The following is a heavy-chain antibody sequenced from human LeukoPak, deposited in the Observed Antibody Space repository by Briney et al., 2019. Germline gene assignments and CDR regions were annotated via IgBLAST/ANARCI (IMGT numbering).Heavy chain of an antibody. CDR3: ARDLLRYCNDISCYGPSVV. D-gene: IGHD2-2*01. Sequence: GGSLRLSCAASGFTFSYYTMNWVRQAPGKGLEWVSSIISSSYIYYADSVKGRFTISRDNAKNSLYLQMNSLRAEDTAVYYCARDLLRYCNDISCYGPSVVWGKGTTVTVSS. V-gene: IGHV3-21*01. CDR1: GFTFSYYT. CDR2: IISSSYI. J-gene: IGHJ6*04.